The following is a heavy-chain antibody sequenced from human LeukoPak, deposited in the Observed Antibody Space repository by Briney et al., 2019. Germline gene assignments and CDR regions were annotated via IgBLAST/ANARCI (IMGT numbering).Heavy chain of an antibody. CDR1: GGSISSYY. Sequence: PSETLSLTCTVSGGSISSYYWSWIRQPLGKGLEWIGYIYYSGSTNYNPSLKSRVTISVDTSKNQFSLKLSSVTAADTAVYYCARERYESLGGPRRSDYYYGMDVWGQGTTVTVSS. J-gene: IGHJ6*02. V-gene: IGHV4-59*01. D-gene: IGHD1-26*01. CDR3: ARERYESLGGPRRSDYYYGMDV. CDR2: IYYSGST.